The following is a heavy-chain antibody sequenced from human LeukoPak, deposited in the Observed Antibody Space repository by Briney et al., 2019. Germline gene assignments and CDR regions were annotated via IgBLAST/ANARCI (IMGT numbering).Heavy chain of an antibody. CDR3: TRDRYSGSYYGDY. J-gene: IGHJ4*02. CDR1: GSTFGDYA. CDR2: IRSKAYGGTT. D-gene: IGHD1-26*01. Sequence: GGSLRLSCTASGSTFGDYAMSWFRQAPGKGLEWVGFIRSKAYGGTTEYAASVKGRFTISRDDSKSIAYLQMNSLKTEDTAVYYCTRDRYSGSYYGDYWGQGTLVTVSS. V-gene: IGHV3-49*03.